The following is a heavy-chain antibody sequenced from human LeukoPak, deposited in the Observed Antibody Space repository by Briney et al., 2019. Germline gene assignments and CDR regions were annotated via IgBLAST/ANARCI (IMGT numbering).Heavy chain of an antibody. D-gene: IGHD6-13*01. CDR2: ISWDGGST. J-gene: IGHJ4*02. V-gene: IGHV3-43D*03. CDR3: AKDIGRQGSSWYVVDY. CDR1: GFTFDDYA. Sequence: GGSLRLSCAASGFTFDDYAMHWVCQAPGKGLEWVSLISWDGGSTYYADSVKGRFTISRDNSKNSPYLQMNSLRAEDTALYYCAKDIGRQGSSWYVVDYWGQGTLVTVSS.